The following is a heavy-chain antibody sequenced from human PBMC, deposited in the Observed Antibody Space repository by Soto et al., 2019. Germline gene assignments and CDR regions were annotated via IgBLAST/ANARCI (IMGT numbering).Heavy chain of an antibody. J-gene: IGHJ4*02. D-gene: IGHD3-10*01. Sequence: LSLTCTVSGGSISSYYWSWFRQPAGKGLEWIGRMYTTGSTNYNPSLKSRVSMSLDTSKNQFSLKLSSVTAADTAVHYCARDLHYYGSGSSLSLLDYWGQGTRVTVSS. CDR3: ARDLHYYGSGSSLSLLDY. CDR1: GGSISSYY. V-gene: IGHV4-4*07. CDR2: MYTTGST.